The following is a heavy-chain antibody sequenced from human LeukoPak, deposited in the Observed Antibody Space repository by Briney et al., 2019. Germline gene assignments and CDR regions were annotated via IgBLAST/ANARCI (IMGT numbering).Heavy chain of an antibody. D-gene: IGHD6-19*01. CDR3: ARELQDSWAAVEDYWYFDL. CDR2: IYTSGST. CDR1: GSSISSGSYY. J-gene: IGHJ2*01. V-gene: IGHV4-61*02. Sequence: SQTLSLTCTVSGSSISSGSYYWSWIRQPAGKGLEWIGRIYTSGSTNYNPSLKSRVTISVDTSKNQFSLKLSSVTAADTAVYYCARELQDSWAAVEDYWYFDLWGRGTLVTVSS.